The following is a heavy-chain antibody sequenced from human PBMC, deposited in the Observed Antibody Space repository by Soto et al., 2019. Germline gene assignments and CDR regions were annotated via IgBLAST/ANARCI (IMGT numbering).Heavy chain of an antibody. Sequence: QVQLQESGPGLVKPSQTLSLICTVSGGSINSGGYYWSWIRQLPGKGLEWIGYIYYTGSTYYNPSLKCRITISVDTSANQFSLKLSSVTAADTAIYFCARVFKTMSFYYGMDVWGQGTAVAVSS. J-gene: IGHJ6*02. CDR3: ARVFKTMSFYYGMDV. CDR1: GGSINSGGYY. CDR2: IYYTGST. D-gene: IGHD3-22*01. V-gene: IGHV4-31*03.